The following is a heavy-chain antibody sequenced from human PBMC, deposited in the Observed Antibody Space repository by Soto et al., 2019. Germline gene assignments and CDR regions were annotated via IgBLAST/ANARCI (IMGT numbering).Heavy chain of an antibody. V-gene: IGHV3-23*01. CDR1: GFTFSSYA. CDR2: ISANGGST. J-gene: IGHJ4*02. CDR3: AKTAGYTSSWLDY. D-gene: IGHD6-13*01. Sequence: GGSLRLSCAASGFTFSSYAMSWVRQAPGKGLQWVSGISANGGSTYYADSVKGRFTISRDNSKNTLYLQMNSLRAEDTAVYYCAKTAGYTSSWLDYWGQGTLVTVSS.